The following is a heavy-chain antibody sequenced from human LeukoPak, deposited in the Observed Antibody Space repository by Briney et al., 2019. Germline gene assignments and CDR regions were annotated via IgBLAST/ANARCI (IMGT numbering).Heavy chain of an antibody. V-gene: IGHV3-7*01. CDR3: ARVGCDSSGCFLNWFDP. Sequence: GGSLRLSCAASGFTFSSYWMSWVRQAPGKGLEWVANIKQDGSEKYYVDSVKGRFTISRDNAKNSLYLQMNSLRAEDTAVYYCARVGCDSSGCFLNWFDPWGQGTLVTVSS. CDR1: GFTFSSYW. CDR2: IKQDGSEK. J-gene: IGHJ5*02. D-gene: IGHD3-22*01.